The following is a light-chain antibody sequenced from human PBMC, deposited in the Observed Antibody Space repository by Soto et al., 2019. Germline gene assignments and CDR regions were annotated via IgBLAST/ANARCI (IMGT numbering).Light chain of an antibody. J-gene: IGKJ2*01. Sequence: EIVLTQSPGTLSLSPGERATLSCRASQSVSSSLAWYQQQPGQAPRLFIYGASNRATGIPDRFSGSGSGTDFTPTISRLEPEDFAVYYWQEYDTSPPAMYTFGQGTKLEIK. V-gene: IGKV3-20*01. CDR3: QEYDTSPPAMYT. CDR1: QSVSSS. CDR2: GAS.